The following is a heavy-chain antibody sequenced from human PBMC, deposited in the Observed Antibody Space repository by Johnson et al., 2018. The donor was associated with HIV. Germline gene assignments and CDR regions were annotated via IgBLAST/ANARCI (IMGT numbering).Heavy chain of an antibody. CDR3: AKDRDLNYDFWSGSDDAFDI. D-gene: IGHD3-3*01. J-gene: IGHJ3*02. V-gene: IGHV3-30*18. Sequence: VQLVESGGGVVQPGRSLRLSCAASGFTFSSYGMHWVRQAPGKGLEWVAVISYDGSNKYYADSVKGRFTISRDNSKNTLYRQMNSLRAEDTAVYYCAKDRDLNYDFWSGSDDAFDIWGQGTMVTVSS. CDR1: GFTFSSYG. CDR2: ISYDGSNK.